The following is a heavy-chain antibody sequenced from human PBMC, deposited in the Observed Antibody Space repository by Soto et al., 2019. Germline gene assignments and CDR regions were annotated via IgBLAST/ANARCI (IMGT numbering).Heavy chain of an antibody. J-gene: IGHJ5*02. CDR3: ARDSQGSNWYAH. V-gene: IGHV3-7*05. CDR2: EKPDGTQK. CDR1: GLTFSDYW. Sequence: EVQLVESGGGLVQPGGSLRLSCETSGLTFSDYWMSWVRRAPGRGLEWVANEKPDGTQKFYVDYVRGRFSIFRDNTKKSPLLQMNSLTAAATGIYYFARDSQGSNWYAHWGKVAQVNVSS.